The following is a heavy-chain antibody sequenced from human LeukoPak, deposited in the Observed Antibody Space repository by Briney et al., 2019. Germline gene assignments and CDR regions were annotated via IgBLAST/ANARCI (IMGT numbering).Heavy chain of an antibody. D-gene: IGHD2-15*01. CDR2: INPSGSST. Sequence: ASVKVSCKASGYTFTSYYMHWVRQAPGQGLEWMGLINPSGSSTSYAQKFQGRVTMTEDTSTDTAYMELSSLRSDDTAVYYCATDPVGYCSANGCYSVDYWGQGTLVTVSS. V-gene: IGHV1-46*01. J-gene: IGHJ4*02. CDR1: GYTFTSYY. CDR3: ATDPVGYCSANGCYSVDY.